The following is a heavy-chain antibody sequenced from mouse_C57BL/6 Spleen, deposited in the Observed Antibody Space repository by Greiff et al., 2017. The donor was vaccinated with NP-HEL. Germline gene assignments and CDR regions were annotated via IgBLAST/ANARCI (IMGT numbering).Heavy chain of an antibody. CDR1: GYSFTDYN. D-gene: IGHD1-1*01. V-gene: IGHV1-39*01. CDR2: INPNYGTT. CDR3: ASSYGRSPHWYFDV. J-gene: IGHJ1*03. Sequence: VQLQQSGPELVKPGASVKISCKASGYSFTDYNMNWVKQSNGKSLEWIGVINPNYGTTSYNQKFKGKATLTVDQSSSTAYMQLNSLTSEDSAVYYCASSYGRSPHWYFDVWGTGTTVTVSS.